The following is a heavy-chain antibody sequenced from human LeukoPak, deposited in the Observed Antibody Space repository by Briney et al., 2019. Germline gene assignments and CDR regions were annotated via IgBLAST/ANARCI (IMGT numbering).Heavy chain of an antibody. CDR1: GGAITNYY. CDR3: ARDLGVVRGVFTLDY. J-gene: IGHJ4*02. Sequence: SETLSLTCGVSGGAITNYYWNWIRQAPGKGLEWLGYIYYTGSTTYNPSVKSRITISLDTSKKQISLKLRSVTAADTAVYYCARDLGVVRGVFTLDYWGQGTLVTVSS. V-gene: IGHV4-59*01. CDR2: IYYTGST. D-gene: IGHD3-10*01.